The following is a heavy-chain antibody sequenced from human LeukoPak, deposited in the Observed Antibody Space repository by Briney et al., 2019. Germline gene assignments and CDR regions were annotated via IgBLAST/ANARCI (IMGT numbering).Heavy chain of an antibody. CDR1: GFTFSSYS. CDR3: ARDPDNYCSSTSCYKDY. V-gene: IGHV3-21*01. Sequence: PGRSLRLSCAASGFTFSSYSMNWVRQAPGKGLEWVSSISSSSSYIYYADSVKGRFTISRDNAKNSLYLQMNSLRAEDTAVYYCARDPDNYCSSTSCYKDYWGQGTLVTVSS. D-gene: IGHD2-2*02. CDR2: ISSSSSYI. J-gene: IGHJ4*02.